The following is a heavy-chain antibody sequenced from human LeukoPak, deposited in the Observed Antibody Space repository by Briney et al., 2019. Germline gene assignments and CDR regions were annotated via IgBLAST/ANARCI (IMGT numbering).Heavy chain of an antibody. CDR2: ISGSGGST. D-gene: IGHD6-13*01. CDR1: GFTFSTYA. Sequence: HSGGSLRLSCVASGFTFSTYAMTWVRQAPGKGLEWVSGISGSGGSTYYADSVKGRFTISRDNAKNSLYLQMNSLRAEDTALYYCAKDISAVAAAGTDYWGQGTLVTVSS. V-gene: IGHV3-23*01. J-gene: IGHJ4*02. CDR3: AKDISAVAAAGTDY.